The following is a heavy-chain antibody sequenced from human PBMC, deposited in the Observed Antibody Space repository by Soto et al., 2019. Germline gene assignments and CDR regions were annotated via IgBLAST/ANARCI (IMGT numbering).Heavy chain of an antibody. J-gene: IGHJ4*01. CDR3: ARVGGYDAYFDY. V-gene: IGHV1-18*01. Sequence: ASVKVSCKASGYNLTSYGLGWVRQAPGQGLEWMGWISPYNGYTKYAHKFLGRVTMTTGTSTSTVYMELRSLRFDDTAVYYCARVGGYDAYFDYWGHGTLVTVS. CDR2: ISPYNGYT. D-gene: IGHD5-12*01. CDR1: GYNLTSYG.